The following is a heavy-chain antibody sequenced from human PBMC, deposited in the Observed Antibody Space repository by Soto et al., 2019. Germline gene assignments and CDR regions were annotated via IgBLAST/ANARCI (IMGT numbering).Heavy chain of an antibody. CDR1: GYTFTSYA. Sequence: QVQLVQSGAEVKKPGASVNVSCKTSGYTFTSYAINWVRQAPGQRLEWMGWINADNGNTKYAQKFQGRVTITRDTSGSTAYMGRRRRPSEDTVLFYWARVVFSSAWPYYMDVWGKGTTVTASS. J-gene: IGHJ6*03. V-gene: IGHV1-3*01. CDR3: ARVVFSSAWPYYMDV. CDR2: INADNGNT. D-gene: IGHD6-19*01.